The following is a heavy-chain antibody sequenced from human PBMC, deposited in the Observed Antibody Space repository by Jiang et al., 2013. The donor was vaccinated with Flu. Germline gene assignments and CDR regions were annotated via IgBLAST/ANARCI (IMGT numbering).Heavy chain of an antibody. D-gene: IGHD3-22*01. V-gene: IGHV1-69*01. J-gene: IGHJ3*02. CDR3: ARDRRYYYDTSGYYSPDAFDI. CDR1: GGTFSRYA. Sequence: SGAEVKKPGSSVKVSCKASGGTFSRYAINWVRQAPGQGLEWIGGIIPIFGTTNYAQRFQDKVTITADEFTGIAYMELSSLRSEDTAVYYCARDRRYYYDTSGYYSPDAFDIWGHGTVIVVSS. CDR2: IIPIFGTT.